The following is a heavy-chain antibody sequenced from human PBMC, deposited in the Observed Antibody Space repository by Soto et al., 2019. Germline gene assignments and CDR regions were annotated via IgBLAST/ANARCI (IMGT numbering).Heavy chain of an antibody. V-gene: IGHV3-23*01. Sequence: GGSLRLSCAGSGLTFSNYAMTWVRQAPGKGLEWLSYIGGSGGRTYYADSVKGRFTISRDNSKNTLYLQMNSLRAEDTAVYYCANTYDYIWGSYRYTYFDYWGQGTLVTVSS. CDR1: GLTFSNYA. J-gene: IGHJ4*02. CDR3: ANTYDYIWGSYRYTYFDY. D-gene: IGHD3-16*02. CDR2: IGGSGGRT.